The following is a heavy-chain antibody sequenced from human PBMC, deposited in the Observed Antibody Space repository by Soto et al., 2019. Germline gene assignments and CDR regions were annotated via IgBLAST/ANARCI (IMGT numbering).Heavy chain of an antibody. D-gene: IGHD6-19*01. J-gene: IGHJ4*02. V-gene: IGHV1-69*13. CDR3: ARDPIYSSGWYYFDY. Sequence: GXSVKVSCKASGGTFSSYAISWVRQAPGQGLEWMGGIIPIFGTANYAQKFQGRVTITADESTSTAYMELSSLRSEETAVYYCARDPIYSSGWYYFDYWGQGTLVTGSS. CDR1: GGTFSSYA. CDR2: IIPIFGTA.